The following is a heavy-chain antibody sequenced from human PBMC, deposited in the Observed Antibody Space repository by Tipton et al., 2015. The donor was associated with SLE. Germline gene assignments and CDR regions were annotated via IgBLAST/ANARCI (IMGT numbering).Heavy chain of an antibody. J-gene: IGHJ4*02. Sequence: TLSLTCAVYGESLRTYYWTWIRQPPGKGPEWIGAINLGGSTNYNPSLKSRVTISVDTSKNHFSLRLNSVTAADTAVYYCAMRHPQSCSFAYWAQGNVVTVSP. D-gene: IGHD3-16*01. CDR1: GESLRTYY. CDR2: INLGGST. CDR3: AMRHPQSCSFAY. V-gene: IGHV4-34*01.